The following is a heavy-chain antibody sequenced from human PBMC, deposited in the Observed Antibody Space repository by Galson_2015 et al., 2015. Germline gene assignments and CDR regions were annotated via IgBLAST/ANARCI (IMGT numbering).Heavy chain of an antibody. V-gene: IGHV3-7*01. CDR1: GFTFSSYW. D-gene: IGHD6-13*01. CDR3: ARDGVRAAVTPLDY. J-gene: IGHJ4*02. CDR2: IKQDGSEK. Sequence: SLRLSCAASGFTFSSYWMSWVRQAPGKGLEWVANIKQDGSEKYYVDSVKGRFTISRDNAKNSLYLQMNSLRAEDTAVYYCARDGVRAAVTPLDYWGQGTLVTVSS.